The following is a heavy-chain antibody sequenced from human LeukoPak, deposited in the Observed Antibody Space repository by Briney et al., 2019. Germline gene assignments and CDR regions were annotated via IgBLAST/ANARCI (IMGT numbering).Heavy chain of an antibody. CDR1: GFTFSSYW. D-gene: IGHD6-19*01. J-gene: IGHJ3*02. CDR3: AKDGSGWYAFDI. V-gene: IGHV3-7*01. Sequence: GGSLRLSCAASGFTFSSYWMSWVRQAPGKGLEWVANIKQDGSEKYYVDSVKGRFTISRDNSKNTLYLQMNSLRAEDTAVYYCAKDGSGWYAFDIWGQGTMVTVSS. CDR2: IKQDGSEK.